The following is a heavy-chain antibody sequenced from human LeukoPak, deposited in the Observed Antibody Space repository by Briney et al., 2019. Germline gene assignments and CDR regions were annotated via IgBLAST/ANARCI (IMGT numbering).Heavy chain of an antibody. CDR3: AKGEGYGDYYFDY. V-gene: IGHV3-30*18. Sequence: GGSLRLSCAASGFTFSSYGMHWVRQAPGKGLEWVVVISYDGSNKYYADSVKGRFTISRDNSKNTLYLQMNSLRAEDTAVYYCAKGEGYGDYYFDYWGQGTLVTVSS. D-gene: IGHD4-17*01. CDR1: GFTFSSYG. CDR2: ISYDGSNK. J-gene: IGHJ4*02.